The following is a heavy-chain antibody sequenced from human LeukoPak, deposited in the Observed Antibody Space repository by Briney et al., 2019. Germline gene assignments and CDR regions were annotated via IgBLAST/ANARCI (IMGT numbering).Heavy chain of an antibody. J-gene: IGHJ5*02. CDR3: ARDNSLRDTAWWFDP. CDR1: GYTFTGYF. Sequence: ASVKVSCKASGYTFTGYFMHWVRQAPGQGLEWMGWINPNSGGTNYAQKFQGRVTMTRDMATSTDYLEVSSLRSEDTAVYYCARDNSLRDTAWWFDPWGQGTLVTVSS. D-gene: IGHD5-24*01. CDR2: INPNSGGT. V-gene: IGHV1-2*02.